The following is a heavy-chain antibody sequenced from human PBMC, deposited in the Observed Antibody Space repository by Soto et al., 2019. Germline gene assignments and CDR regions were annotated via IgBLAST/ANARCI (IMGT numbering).Heavy chain of an antibody. D-gene: IGHD3-22*01. J-gene: IGHJ6*02. CDR2: ISGSGGST. V-gene: IGHV3-23*01. CDR1: GFTFISYA. Sequence: PGGSLRLSCAASGFTFISYAMSWVRQAPGKGLEWVSVISGSGGSTYYADSVKGRFTISRDNSKNTLYLQMNSLRAEDTAVYYCAKVDSSGYYLNYYYGMDVWGQGTTVTVSS. CDR3: AKVDSSGYYLNYYYGMDV.